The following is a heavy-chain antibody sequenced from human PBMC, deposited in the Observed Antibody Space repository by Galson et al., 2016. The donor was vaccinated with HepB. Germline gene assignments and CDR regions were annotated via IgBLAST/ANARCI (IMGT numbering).Heavy chain of an antibody. CDR2: INWNGGST. CDR1: GFKFDDYG. D-gene: IGHD5-18*01. Sequence: SLRLSCAASGFKFDDYGMSWVRQAPGKGLEWVSGINWNGGSTGYVDSVKGRFTISRDNSKTILFLQMNSLRIDDTAVYYCAKVFRQYSYGYSGWYFDLWGRGTLVTVSS. V-gene: IGHV3-20*04. J-gene: IGHJ2*01. CDR3: AKVFRQYSYGYSGWYFDL.